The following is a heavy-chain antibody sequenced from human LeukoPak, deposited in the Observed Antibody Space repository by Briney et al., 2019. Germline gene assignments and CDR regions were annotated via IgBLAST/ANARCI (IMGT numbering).Heavy chain of an antibody. CDR3: ARMGFSSCNWFDP. CDR1: GGSISSGTYY. J-gene: IGHJ5*02. V-gene: IGHV2-70*11. D-gene: IGHD6-6*01. Sequence: TLSLTCTVSGGSISSGTYYWGWIRQPPGKGLEWLARIDWDGDKYYSTSLKSRLTISKDTSKNQAVLTMTNMDPVDTATYYCARMGFSSCNWFDPWGQGTLVTVSS. CDR2: IDWDGDK.